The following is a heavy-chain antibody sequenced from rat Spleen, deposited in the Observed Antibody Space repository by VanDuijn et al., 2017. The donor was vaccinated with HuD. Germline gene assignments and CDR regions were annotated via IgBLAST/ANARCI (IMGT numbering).Heavy chain of an antibody. Sequence: EVQLVESGGGLVQPGRSMKLSCVASGLTFSNYYMAWVRQAPKKGLEWVASISYEGSSTYYGDSVKGRFTISRDNAKDTLYLQMNSLRSEDTATYYCARHGTSVRVWFAYWGQGTLVTVSS. D-gene: IGHD1-1*01. CDR2: ISYEGSST. V-gene: IGHV5-22*01. CDR1: GLTFSNYY. J-gene: IGHJ3*01. CDR3: ARHGTSVRVWFAY.